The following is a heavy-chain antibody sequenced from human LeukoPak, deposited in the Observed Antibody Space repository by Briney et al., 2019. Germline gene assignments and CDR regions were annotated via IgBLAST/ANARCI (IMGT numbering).Heavy chain of an antibody. Sequence: PSETLSLTCTVSGDSITGYYWGWIRQPPGKGLEWIGNIYYTGNTYHNPSLKSRVTISVDTSKNQFSLKLSSVTAADTAVYYCARDPGQQLPRGWFDPWGQGTLVTVSS. CDR1: GDSITGYY. J-gene: IGHJ5*02. CDR3: ARDPGQQLPRGWFDP. D-gene: IGHD6-13*01. CDR2: IYYTGNT. V-gene: IGHV4-38-2*02.